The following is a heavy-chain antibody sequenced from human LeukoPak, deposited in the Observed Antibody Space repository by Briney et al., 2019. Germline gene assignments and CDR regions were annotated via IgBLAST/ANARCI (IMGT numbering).Heavy chain of an antibody. Sequence: SETLSLTCTVSGGSISSSSYYWGWIRQPPGKGLEWIGSIYYSGSTYYNPSLKSRVTISVDTSKDQFSLKLSSVTAADTAVYYCARRWYYYDARAFDIWGQGTMVTVSS. CDR2: IYYSGST. CDR3: ARRWYYYDARAFDI. CDR1: GGSISSSSYY. D-gene: IGHD3-22*01. J-gene: IGHJ3*02. V-gene: IGHV4-39*01.